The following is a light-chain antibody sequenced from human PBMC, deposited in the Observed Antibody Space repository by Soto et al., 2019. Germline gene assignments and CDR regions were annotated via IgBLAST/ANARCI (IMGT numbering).Light chain of an antibody. J-gene: IGKJ5*01. Sequence: EIVLTQSPGTLSLSPGERATLSCRASQSVSSSYLAWYQQKPGQAPRLLIYGASSRATGIPDRFSGSGSVTDFTLTISRLEPEDFAVYYCQQYGNTFGQGTRLEIK. CDR2: GAS. CDR1: QSVSSSY. V-gene: IGKV3-20*01. CDR3: QQYGNT.